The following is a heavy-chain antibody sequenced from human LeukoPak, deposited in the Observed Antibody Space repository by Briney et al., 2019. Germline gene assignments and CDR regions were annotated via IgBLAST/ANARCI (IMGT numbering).Heavy chain of an antibody. CDR1: GFTVSSNY. Sequence: PGGSLRLSCAASGFTVSSNYMSWVRQAPGKGLEWVSVIYSGGSTYYADSVKGRFTISRDNSKNTLYLQMNSLRAEDTAVYYCARAKPDIPPEPYYFDYWGQGTLVTVSS. CDR2: IYSGGST. CDR3: ARAKPDIPPEPYYFDY. J-gene: IGHJ4*02. V-gene: IGHV3-53*01. D-gene: IGHD1-14*01.